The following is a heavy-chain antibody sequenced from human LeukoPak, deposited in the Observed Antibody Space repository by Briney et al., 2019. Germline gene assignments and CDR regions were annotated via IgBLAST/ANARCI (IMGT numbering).Heavy chain of an antibody. D-gene: IGHD6-13*01. J-gene: IGHJ6*03. V-gene: IGHV4-38-2*02. CDR3: ARVESETTSSSWYDYYYYYYYMDV. Sequence: SETLSLTCTVSGYSISSGYSWGWIRQPPGKGLEWIGSIYYSGSTYYNPSLKSRVTISVDTSKNQFSLKLSSVTAADTAVYYCARVESETTSSSWYDYYYYYYYMDVWGKGTTVTVSS. CDR1: GYSISSGYS. CDR2: IYYSGST.